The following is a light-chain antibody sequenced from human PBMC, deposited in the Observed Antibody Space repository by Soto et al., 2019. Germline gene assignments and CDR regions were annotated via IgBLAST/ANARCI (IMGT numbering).Light chain of an antibody. CDR2: GAS. J-gene: IGKJ1*01. Sequence: EIVLTQPPGTLSLSPRERATLSCRARQSVSSNYLAWYQHKPGQAPRLLICGASRGATGIADRFTGSGSGTDFTLTISRLEPEDFAVYYCQQYGSSPRTFGQGTKVDIK. CDR1: QSVSSNY. V-gene: IGKV3-20*01. CDR3: QQYGSSPRT.